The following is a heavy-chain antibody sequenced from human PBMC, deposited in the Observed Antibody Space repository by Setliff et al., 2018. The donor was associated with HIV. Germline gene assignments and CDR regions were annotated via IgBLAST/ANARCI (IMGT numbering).Heavy chain of an antibody. CDR3: ARVPAPNPTAYYYGMDV. CDR2: IYSSGTT. D-gene: IGHD1-1*01. Sequence: SETLSLTCFVSGVSISDHYWGWIRQPPGKGLEWIGYIYSSGTTQYNPSVESRVTMSLDTSRDQFSLNLRSVTAADTAVYYCARVPAPNPTAYYYGMDVWGQGTTVTVSS. V-gene: IGHV4-4*09. CDR1: GVSISDHY. J-gene: IGHJ6*02.